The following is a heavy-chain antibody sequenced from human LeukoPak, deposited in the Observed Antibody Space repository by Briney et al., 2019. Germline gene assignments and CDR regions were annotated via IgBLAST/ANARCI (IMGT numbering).Heavy chain of an antibody. Sequence: GGSLRLSCAASGFTFSSYSMNWVRQAPGKGLEWVSSISSSSSYIYYADSVKGRFTISRDNAKNSLYLQMNSLRAEDTAVYYCARDSPAPGYGVRFDYWGQGTLVTVSS. CDR2: ISSSSSYI. CDR3: ARDSPAPGYGVRFDY. V-gene: IGHV3-21*01. J-gene: IGHJ4*02. CDR1: GFTFSSYS. D-gene: IGHD4-17*01.